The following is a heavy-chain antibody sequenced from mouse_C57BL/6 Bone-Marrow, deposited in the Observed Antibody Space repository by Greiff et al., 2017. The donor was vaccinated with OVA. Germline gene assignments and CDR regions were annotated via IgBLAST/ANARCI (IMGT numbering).Heavy chain of an antibody. Sequence: EVKLVESGGDLVKPGGSLKLSCAASGFTFSSYGMSWVRQTPDKRLEWVATISSGGSYTYYPDSVKGRFTISRDTAKNTLYLQMSSLKSEDTAMYYCAREDSDYLYYSAMDYWGQGTSVTVSS. CDR3: AREDSDYLYYSAMDY. V-gene: IGHV5-6*01. D-gene: IGHD5-5*01. CDR2: ISSGGSYT. J-gene: IGHJ4*01. CDR1: GFTFSSYG.